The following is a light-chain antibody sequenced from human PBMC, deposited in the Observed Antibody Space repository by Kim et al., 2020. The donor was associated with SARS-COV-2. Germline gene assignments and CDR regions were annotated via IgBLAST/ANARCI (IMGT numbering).Light chain of an antibody. CDR2: SSN. CDR1: HSNIGSII. CDR3: AAWDDSLNGQVV. J-gene: IGLJ2*01. V-gene: IGLV1-44*01. Sequence: GVTTSCYGRHSNIGSIIVNWCQQLPGTAPKLLIYSSNQRPSGVPDRFSGSKSGTSASLAISGLQSEDEADYYCAAWDDSLNGQVVFGGGTQLTVL.